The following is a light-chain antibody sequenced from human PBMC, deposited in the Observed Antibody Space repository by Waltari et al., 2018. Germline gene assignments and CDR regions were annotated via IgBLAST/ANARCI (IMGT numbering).Light chain of an antibody. CDR2: GAS. CDR1: QSVRGS. J-gene: IGKJ1*01. V-gene: IGKV3-20*01. CDR3: QHYVRLPAT. Sequence: DIVLTPSPGTLSLSPGERATLSCRASQSVRGSLAWYQQKAGQAPRLLIYGASSRATGIPDRFSGSGSGTDFSLTISRLEPEDFAVYYCQHYVRLPATFGQGTKVEI.